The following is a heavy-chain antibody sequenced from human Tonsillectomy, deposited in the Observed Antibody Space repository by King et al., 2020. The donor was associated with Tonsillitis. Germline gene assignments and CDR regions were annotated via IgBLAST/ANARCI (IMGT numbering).Heavy chain of an antibody. Sequence: VQLVESGGGLVQPGGSLRLSCAASGFTFSSYWMHWVRQAPGKGLVGVSRIKSDGSSTCYADSVKGRFTIARDNAKNTLYLQMNSLRAEDTAVYFCTRVRTVGFDAFDIWGQGTMVTVSS. V-gene: IGHV3-74*01. CDR1: GFTFSSYW. D-gene: IGHD1/OR15-1a*01. J-gene: IGHJ3*02. CDR3: TRVRTVGFDAFDI. CDR2: IKSDGSST.